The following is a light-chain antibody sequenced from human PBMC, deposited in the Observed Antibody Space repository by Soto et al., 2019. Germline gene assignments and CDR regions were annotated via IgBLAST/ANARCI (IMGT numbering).Light chain of an antibody. Sequence: QSALTQPASVSGSPGQSITISCTGTSSDVGGYNYVSWYQQHPGKAPKLMIYDVSDRPPGISNRFSASKSGNTASLTISGLQAEYEADYYCCSYTSSSTPWVFGTGTKVTVL. CDR2: DVS. CDR1: SSDVGGYNY. V-gene: IGLV2-14*03. CDR3: CSYTSSSTPWV. J-gene: IGLJ1*01.